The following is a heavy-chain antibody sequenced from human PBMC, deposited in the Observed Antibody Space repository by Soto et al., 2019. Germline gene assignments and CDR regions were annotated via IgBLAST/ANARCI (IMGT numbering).Heavy chain of an antibody. CDR2: FYSGGST. Sequence: EVQLVESGGGLIQPGGSLRLSCAASGFTVSSNYMIWVRQAPGKGLEWVSVFYSGGSTYYADSVKGRFTISRDNSKNTLYLQMNSLRAEDTAVYYCARGKWAVAATPIDYWGQGTLVTVSS. D-gene: IGHD2-15*01. CDR1: GFTVSSNY. CDR3: ARGKWAVAATPIDY. J-gene: IGHJ4*02. V-gene: IGHV3-53*01.